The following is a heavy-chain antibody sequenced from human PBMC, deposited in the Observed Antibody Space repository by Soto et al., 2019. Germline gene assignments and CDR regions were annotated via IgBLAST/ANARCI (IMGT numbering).Heavy chain of an antibody. CDR2: ISGSSGST. CDR3: AKALVATTSFDY. J-gene: IGHJ4*02. CDR1: GFTFNNYA. D-gene: IGHD5-12*01. V-gene: IGHV3-23*01. Sequence: EVQLLESGGGLVQPGGSLRLSCAASGFTFNNYAMSWVRHAPGKGLEWVSTISGSSGSTYYADPMKGRFTISRDNSKNTLYLQMNSLRAEDTAVYYCAKALVATTSFDYWGQGTLVTVSS.